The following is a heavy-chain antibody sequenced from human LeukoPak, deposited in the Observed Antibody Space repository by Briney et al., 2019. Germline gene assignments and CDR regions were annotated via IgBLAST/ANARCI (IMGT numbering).Heavy chain of an antibody. Sequence: ASVKVSCKASGYTFTSYDINWVRQATGQGLEWMGWMNPNSGNTGYAQKFQGRITMTRNTSIGTAYMELSSQRSEDTAVYYCAGPDNSGNFDAFDIWGQGTMVTVSS. CDR1: GYTFTSYD. CDR2: MNPNSGNT. CDR3: AGPDNSGNFDAFDI. V-gene: IGHV1-8*01. D-gene: IGHD3-22*01. J-gene: IGHJ3*02.